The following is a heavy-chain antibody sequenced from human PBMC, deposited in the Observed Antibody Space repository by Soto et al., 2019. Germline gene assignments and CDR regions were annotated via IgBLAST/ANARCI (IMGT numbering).Heavy chain of an antibody. V-gene: IGHV3-48*01. CDR3: AGEAEYLTWFDP. Sequence: EVQLVESGGGLVQPGGSLRLSCAASGFTFSSYSMNWVRQAPGKGLEWGSYISSSRSTIYYADSVKGRFTISRDNAKTSLYQQINSLRAEDTAVYYCAGEAEYLTWFDPWGQGTLVTVSS. CDR1: GFTFSSYS. J-gene: IGHJ5*02. D-gene: IGHD2-2*02. CDR2: ISSSRSTI.